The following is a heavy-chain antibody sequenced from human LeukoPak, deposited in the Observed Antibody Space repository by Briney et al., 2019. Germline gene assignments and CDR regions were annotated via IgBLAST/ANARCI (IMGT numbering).Heavy chain of an antibody. CDR1: GLAFSAYA. V-gene: IGHV3-23*01. D-gene: IGHD3-10*01. CDR2: ISGSGSST. CDR3: AKTSGSGNYYYYYYGMDV. J-gene: IGHJ6*02. Sequence: GGSLRLSCAASGLAFSAYAMTWVRQAPGKGLEWVSAISGSGSSTFYADSVKGRFTISRDNSKNTLYLQMNSLRAEDTAIYYCAKTSGSGNYYYYYYGMDVWGQGTTVTVSS.